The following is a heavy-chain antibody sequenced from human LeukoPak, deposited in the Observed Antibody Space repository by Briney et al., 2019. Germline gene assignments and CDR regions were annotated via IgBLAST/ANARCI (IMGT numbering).Heavy chain of an antibody. CDR1: GFTFSSYG. Sequence: GGSLRLSCAASGFTFSSYGMHWVRQAPGKGLEWVAFIRYDGSNKYYADSVKGRFTISRDNSKNTLYVQMNSLRPEDTAIYYCAKAGGGYDLVDYWGQGTLVTVSS. J-gene: IGHJ4*02. V-gene: IGHV3-30*02. CDR2: IRYDGSNK. CDR3: AKAGGGYDLVDY. D-gene: IGHD5-12*01.